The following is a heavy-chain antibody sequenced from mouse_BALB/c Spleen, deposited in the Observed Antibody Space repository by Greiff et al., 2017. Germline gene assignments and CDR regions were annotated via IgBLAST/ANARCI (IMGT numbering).Heavy chain of an antibody. CDR2: ISSGSSTI. D-gene: IGHD1-1*01. CDR3: ARATTVVATRYAMDY. J-gene: IGHJ4*01. V-gene: IGHV5-17*02. Sequence: VKLVESGGGLVQPGGSRKLSCAASGFTFSSFGMHWVRQAPEKGLEWVAYISSGSSTIYYADTVKGRFTISRDNPKNTLFLQMTSLRSEDTAMYYCARATTVVATRYAMDYWGQGTSVTVSS. CDR1: GFTFSSFG.